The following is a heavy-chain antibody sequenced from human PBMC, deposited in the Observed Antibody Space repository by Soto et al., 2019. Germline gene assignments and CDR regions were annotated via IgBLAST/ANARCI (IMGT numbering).Heavy chain of an antibody. D-gene: IGHD2-21*02. CDR3: AHRVTCSGSSDVGCFDS. J-gene: IGHJ5*01. CDR2: IYWYDDS. Sequence: QITLKESGPTLVEPTQTLTLTCSFSGFSLTNSGVGVGWVRQAPGKALECLGIIYWYDDSRYNPSLKTRLTFTEDTSKTQVVLTMPYMEPLKTCTSYCAHRVTCSGSSDVGCFDSWGPRTAVTVS. CDR1: GFSLTNSGVG. V-gene: IGHV2-5*01.